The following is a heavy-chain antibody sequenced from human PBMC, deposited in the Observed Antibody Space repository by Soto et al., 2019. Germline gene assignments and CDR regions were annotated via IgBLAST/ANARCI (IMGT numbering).Heavy chain of an antibody. Sequence: QLHLVQSGAVVKKPGASVTVSCSASGYPVTAYYMHWVRQAPGRGLEWMGGINAATGAAKNTQTFAGRATTTRHTATSTAFMELSGLPSEATAVFYCARGGGVGVAGSAAFDMWGQGTLVTVSS. D-gene: IGHD3-3*01. CDR3: ARGGGVGVAGSAAFDM. V-gene: IGHV1-2*02. J-gene: IGHJ3*02. CDR1: GYPVTAYY. CDR2: INAATGAA.